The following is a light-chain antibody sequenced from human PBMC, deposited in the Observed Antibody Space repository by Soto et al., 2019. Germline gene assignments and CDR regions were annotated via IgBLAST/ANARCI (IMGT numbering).Light chain of an antibody. Sequence: IDLTMSPATVSLSTGERATLYCRASQSVSSYLAWYQQKPGQAPRLLIYGASTRAPGIPDRFSGGESGTGFTLTISRLEPEDFAVYYFQQDVRSPRTSGQGTKADIK. V-gene: IGKV3-20*01. CDR1: QSVSSY. J-gene: IGKJ1*01. CDR2: GAS. CDR3: QQDVRSPRT.